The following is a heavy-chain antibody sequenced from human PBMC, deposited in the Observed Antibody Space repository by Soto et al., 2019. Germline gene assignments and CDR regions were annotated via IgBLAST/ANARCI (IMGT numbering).Heavy chain of an antibody. V-gene: IGHV4-59*01. J-gene: IGHJ5*02. D-gene: IGHD2-8*02. Sequence: SETLSLTCTVSGGSISSYYWSWIRQPPGKGLEWIGYIYYSGSTNYNPSLKSRVTISVDTSKNQFSLKLSSVTAADTAVYYCARVTGFLAGRNWFDPWGQGTLVTVSS. CDR1: GGSISSYY. CDR3: ARVTGFLAGRNWFDP. CDR2: IYYSGST.